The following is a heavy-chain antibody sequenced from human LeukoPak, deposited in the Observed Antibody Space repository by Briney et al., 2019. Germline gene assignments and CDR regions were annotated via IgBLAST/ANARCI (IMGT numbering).Heavy chain of an antibody. D-gene: IGHD3-10*01. V-gene: IGHV3-23*01. Sequence: GGSLRLSCAASGFTFSSYAMSWVRQAPGKGLEWVSAISGSGGSTYYADSVKGRFTISRDNSKNTLYLQMNSLRAEDTAVYYCAKDGSGRPPSDALLWFGELRSRLGYYYYGMDVWGQGTTVTVSS. CDR1: GFTFSSYA. J-gene: IGHJ6*02. CDR3: AKDGSGRPPSDALLWFGELRSRLGYYYYGMDV. CDR2: ISGSGGST.